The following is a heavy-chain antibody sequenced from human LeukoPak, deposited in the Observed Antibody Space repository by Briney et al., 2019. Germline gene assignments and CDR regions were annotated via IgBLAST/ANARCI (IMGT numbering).Heavy chain of an antibody. CDR2: ISERGGGT. V-gene: IGHV3-23*01. Sequence: GGSLTLSSVVSGISLSNYAMTWVRPAPGKGLEWVSYISERGGGTTYADSVKGRCTISRDTSLNTLYLQMNNLRSEDTAVYFCAKRGVVIRGILVIGYHQEAYHYDFWGQGVLVTVSS. CDR1: GISLSNYA. D-gene: IGHD3-10*01. CDR3: AKRGVVIRGILVIGYHQEAYHYDF. J-gene: IGHJ4*02.